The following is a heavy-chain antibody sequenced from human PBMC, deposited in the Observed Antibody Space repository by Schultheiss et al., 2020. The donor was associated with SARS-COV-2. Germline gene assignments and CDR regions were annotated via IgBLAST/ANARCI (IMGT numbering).Heavy chain of an antibody. V-gene: IGHV4-34*11. Sequence: SQTLSLTCAVYGGSFSGYYWIWIRQPPGKGLEWIGYIYYSGSTNSKPSLKSRVTISVDTSKNQFSLKLSSVTAADTAVYYCAREQWELGWFDPWGQGTLVTVSS. J-gene: IGHJ5*02. CDR1: GGSFSGYY. D-gene: IGHD1-26*01. CDR2: IYYSGST. CDR3: AREQWELGWFDP.